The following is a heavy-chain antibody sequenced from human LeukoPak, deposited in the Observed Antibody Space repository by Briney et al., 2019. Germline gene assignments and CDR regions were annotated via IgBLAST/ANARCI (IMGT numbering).Heavy chain of an antibody. V-gene: IGHV1-18*01. D-gene: IGHD3-22*01. CDR2: INAYNGDT. CDR1: NYTFTSYG. CDR3: ARDRDDSSGYYRETLFDY. J-gene: IGHJ4*02. Sequence: ASVKVSCKASNYTFTSYGISWVRQAPGQGLEWMAWINAYNGDTNYAQKFQGRVTLTTDTSTSTAYMELRSLRSDDTAVYYCARDRDDSSGYYRETLFDYWGQGTLVTVSS.